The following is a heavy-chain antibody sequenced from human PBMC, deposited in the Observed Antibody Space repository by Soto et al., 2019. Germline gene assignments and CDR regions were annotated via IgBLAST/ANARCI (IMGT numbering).Heavy chain of an antibody. V-gene: IGHV4-31*03. CDR1: GGSISSGGYY. CDR2: IYYSGST. Sequence: QVQLQESGPGLVKPSQTLSLTCTVSGGSISSGGYYWSWIRQYPGKGLEWIGYIYYSGSTYYNPSLKGRVTTSVDPSKNQFTRKLSAVTAADTAVYYCARSIDPWGQGTLVTVSS. J-gene: IGHJ5*02. CDR3: ARSIDP.